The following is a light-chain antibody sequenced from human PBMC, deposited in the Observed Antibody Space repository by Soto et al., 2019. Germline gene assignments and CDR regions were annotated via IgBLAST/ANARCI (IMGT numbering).Light chain of an antibody. CDR3: AAWDYSLSAYV. CDR2: TNS. Sequence: QSALSQPPSASGTPVQRVAISCSGSSSNIGGSSVTWYQQIPGTATKLLIYTNSRRPSGVPDRFSGSKSATSASLTMSGTKSEDEAYYYCAAWDYSLSAYVFGTGTKVTV. V-gene: IGLV1-44*01. J-gene: IGLJ1*01. CDR1: SSNIGGSS.